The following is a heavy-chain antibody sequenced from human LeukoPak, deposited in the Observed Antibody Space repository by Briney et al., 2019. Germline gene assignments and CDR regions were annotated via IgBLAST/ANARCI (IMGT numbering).Heavy chain of an antibody. CDR3: VGGYYGSGSYYWGMDV. J-gene: IGHJ6*02. Sequence: ASVNVSCKASGYTFTGYYMHWVRQATGQGLECMGWINPNSGGTNYAQKFQGRVTMTRDTSISTAYMELSRLRSDDTAVYYCVGGYYGSGSYYWGMDVWGQGTTVTVSS. D-gene: IGHD3-10*01. V-gene: IGHV1-2*02. CDR1: GYTFTGYY. CDR2: INPNSGGT.